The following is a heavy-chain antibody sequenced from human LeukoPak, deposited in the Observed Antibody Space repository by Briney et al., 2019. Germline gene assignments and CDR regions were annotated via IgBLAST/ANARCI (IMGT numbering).Heavy chain of an antibody. CDR1: GYTLTGYY. D-gene: IGHD6-13*01. CDR2: INPNSGGT. Sequence: ASVKVSCKASGYTLTGYYMHWVRQAPGQGLEWMGWINPNSGGTNYAQKFQGRVTMTRDTTISTAYMELSRLRSDDTAVYCCARSGSSSWTAFDIWGQGTMVTVSS. J-gene: IGHJ3*02. V-gene: IGHV1-2*02. CDR3: ARSGSSSWTAFDI.